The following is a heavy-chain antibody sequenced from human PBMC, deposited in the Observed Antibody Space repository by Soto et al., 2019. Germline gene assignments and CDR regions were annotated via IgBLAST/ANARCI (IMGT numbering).Heavy chain of an antibody. J-gene: IGHJ6*02. CDR3: AKFNDFWSGARYYYYYGMDV. Sequence: EVQLLESGGGLVQPGGSLRLSCAASGFTFSSYAMSWVRQAPGKGLEWVSAISGSGGSTYYADSVKGRFTISRDNSKNTLYLQMNSLRAEDTAVYYCAKFNDFWSGARYYYYYGMDVWGQGTTVTVSS. D-gene: IGHD3-3*01. CDR2: ISGSGGST. CDR1: GFTFSSYA. V-gene: IGHV3-23*01.